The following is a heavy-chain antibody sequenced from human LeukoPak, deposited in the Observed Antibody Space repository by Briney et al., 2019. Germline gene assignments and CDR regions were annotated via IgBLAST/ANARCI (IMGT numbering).Heavy chain of an antibody. CDR2: IYPGDSDT. CDR3: ARLSRGSGGSCYADY. CDR1: GYSFTSYW. V-gene: IGHV5-51*01. Sequence: GESLKISCKGSGYSFTSYWIGWVRQMPGKGLEWMGIIYPGDSDTRYSPSFQGQVTISADKSISTAYPQWSSLKASDTAMYYCARLSRGSGGSCYADYWGQGTLVTVSS. J-gene: IGHJ4*02. D-gene: IGHD2-15*01.